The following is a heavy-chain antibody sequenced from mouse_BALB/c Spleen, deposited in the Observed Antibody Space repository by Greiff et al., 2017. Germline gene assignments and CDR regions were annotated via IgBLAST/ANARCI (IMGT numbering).Heavy chain of an antibody. V-gene: IGHV3-2*02. J-gene: IGHJ4*01. CDR2: ISYSGST. D-gene: IGHD2-2*01. Sequence: EVQLQQSGPGLVKPSQSLSLTCTVTGYSITSDYAWNWIRQFPGNKLEWMGYISYSGSTSYNPSLKSRISITRDTSKNQFFLQLNSVTTEDTATYYCAMDYGYDGGYAMDYWGQGTSVTVSS. CDR3: AMDYGYDGGYAMDY. CDR1: GYSITSDYA.